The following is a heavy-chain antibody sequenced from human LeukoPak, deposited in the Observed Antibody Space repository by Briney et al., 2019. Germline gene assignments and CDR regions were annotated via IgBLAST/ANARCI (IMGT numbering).Heavy chain of an antibody. V-gene: IGHV1-69*13. CDR2: IIPIFGTA. D-gene: IGHD3-9*01. CDR3: AGRMTGACYYYGMDV. Sequence: GASVKVSCKASGGTFSSYAISWVRQAPGQGLEWMGGIIPIFGTANYAQKFQGRVTITADESTSTAYMELSSLRSEDTAVYYCAGRMTGACYYYGMDVWGQGTTVTVSS. CDR1: GGTFSSYA. J-gene: IGHJ6*02.